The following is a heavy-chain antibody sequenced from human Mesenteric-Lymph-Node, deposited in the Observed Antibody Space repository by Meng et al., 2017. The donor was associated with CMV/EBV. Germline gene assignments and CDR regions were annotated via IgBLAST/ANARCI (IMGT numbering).Heavy chain of an antibody. J-gene: IGHJ3*02. D-gene: IGHD3-10*01. V-gene: IGHV3-69-1*01. Sequence: GGSLRLSCETSGFIFSQYNVQWVRQAPGKGLEWVSSISRSASKYYADSVKGRFTVSRDDAKNSLYLEMNSLRAEDTAVYYCARDQSSASRGDAFDIWGQGTKVTVSS. CDR1: GFIFSQYN. CDR3: ARDQSSASRGDAFDI. CDR2: ISRSASK.